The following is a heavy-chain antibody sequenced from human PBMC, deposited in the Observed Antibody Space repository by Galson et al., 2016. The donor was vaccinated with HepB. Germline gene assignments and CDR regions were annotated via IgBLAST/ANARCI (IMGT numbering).Heavy chain of an antibody. Sequence: GSLRLSCAASGFNFSDYFMSWVCQAPGKGLEWVAAISGSGGTSYYADSVRGRFFITRGNSKNTLYLEMNSLSAEDTAVYFCGKDPPFLRAVVAWGQGTLVTVSS. CDR3: GKDPPFLRAVVA. CDR2: ISGSGGTS. D-gene: IGHD2-15*01. CDR1: GFNFSDYF. J-gene: IGHJ4*02. V-gene: IGHV3-23*01.